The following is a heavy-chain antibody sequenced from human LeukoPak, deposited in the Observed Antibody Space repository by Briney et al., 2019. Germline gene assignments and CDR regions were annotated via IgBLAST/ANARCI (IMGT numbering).Heavy chain of an antibody. CDR1: GGSISNYY. D-gene: IGHD2/OR15-2a*01. Sequence: SEALSLTCSVSGGSISNYYWNWIRQPAGKGLEWIGRIYASGSTNYNPSLKSRVTISMDKSKNHFSLNLKSVTAADTGFYYCARDFYGDDGHHPFDYWGQGIQVTVSS. CDR2: IYASGST. J-gene: IGHJ4*02. CDR3: ARDFYGDDGHHPFDY. V-gene: IGHV4-4*07.